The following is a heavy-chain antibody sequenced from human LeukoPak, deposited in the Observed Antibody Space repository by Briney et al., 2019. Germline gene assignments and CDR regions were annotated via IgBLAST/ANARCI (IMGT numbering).Heavy chain of an antibody. D-gene: IGHD3-22*01. CDR1: GYTFTGYY. Sequence: GASVKVSCKASGYTFTGYYMHWVRQAPGQGLEWMGWINPNSGGTNYAQKFQGRVTMTRDTSISTAYMELSSLRSEDTAVYYCARGGFAYYYDSSGYSIDYLGQGTLVTVSS. CDR2: INPNSGGT. V-gene: IGHV1-2*02. J-gene: IGHJ4*02. CDR3: ARGGFAYYYDSSGYSIDY.